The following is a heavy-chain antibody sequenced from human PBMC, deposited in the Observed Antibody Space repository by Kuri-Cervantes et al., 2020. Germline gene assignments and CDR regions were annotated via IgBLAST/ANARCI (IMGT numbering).Heavy chain of an antibody. V-gene: IGHV4-39*07. D-gene: IGHD3-16*01. J-gene: IGHJ4*02. CDR3: ARDVGGEDYFDY. Sequence: SETLSLTCTVSGGSISSSSYYWGWIRPPPGKGLEWIGSIYYSGSTYYNPSLKSRVTISVDTSKNQFSLKLSSVTAADTAVYHCARDVGGEDYFDYWGQGTLVTVSS. CDR1: GGSISSSSYY. CDR2: IYYSGST.